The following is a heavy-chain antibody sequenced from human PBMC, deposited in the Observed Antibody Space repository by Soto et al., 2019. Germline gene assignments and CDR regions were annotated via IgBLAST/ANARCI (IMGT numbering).Heavy chain of an antibody. CDR2: ISSSSSTI. Sequence: PVGSLRLSCAASGFTFSSYSMNWVRQAPGKGLEWVSYISSSSSTIYYADSVKGRFTISRDNAKNSLYLQMNSLRDEDTAVYYCARVTPIAAVAHFDYWGQGTLVTVSS. J-gene: IGHJ4*02. CDR3: ARVTPIAAVAHFDY. CDR1: GFTFSSYS. V-gene: IGHV3-48*02. D-gene: IGHD6-13*01.